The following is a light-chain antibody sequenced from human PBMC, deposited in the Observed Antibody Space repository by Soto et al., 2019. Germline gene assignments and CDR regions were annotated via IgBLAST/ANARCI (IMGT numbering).Light chain of an antibody. CDR2: GAS. V-gene: IGKV3-20*01. CDR3: QQYGGSPRT. CDR1: QSISSNF. J-gene: IGKJ1*01. Sequence: DIVMTQSPATLSLSPGERATLSCRASQSISSNFLAWYQRKPGRAPRLLIYGASSRATGIPDRFSGSGSGTDFTLTISRLEPEDLAVYYCQQYGGSPRTFGQGTKVDIK.